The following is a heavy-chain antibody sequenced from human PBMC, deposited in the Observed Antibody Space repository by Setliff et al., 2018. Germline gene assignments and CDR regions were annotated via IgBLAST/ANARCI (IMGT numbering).Heavy chain of an antibody. D-gene: IGHD3-10*01. CDR1: GCSLYSDYYY. Sequence: SETLSLTCTVSGCSLYSDYYYWTWFRPPAGKGLEWNGHISPGGSTNYNHSLRSPVTISLDTSKNHFSLRGNAVTAADTAIYYCARSPSSGSYWNARPFYFDLWGQGTLVTVSS. CDR2: ISPGGST. V-gene: IGHV4-61*09. CDR3: ARSPSSGSYWNARPFYFDL. J-gene: IGHJ4*01.